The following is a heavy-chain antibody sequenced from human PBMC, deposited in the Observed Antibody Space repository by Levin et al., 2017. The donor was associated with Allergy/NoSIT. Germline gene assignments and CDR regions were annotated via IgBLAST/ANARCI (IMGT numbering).Heavy chain of an antibody. D-gene: IGHD3-3*01. Sequence: GGSLRLSCAASGFTFSSYWMHWVRQAPGKGLVWVSRINSDGSSTSYADSVKGRFTISRDNAKNTLYLQMNSLRAEDTAVYYCARSGYYLHPYYYYYYGMDVWGQGTTVTVSS. CDR1: GFTFSSYW. J-gene: IGHJ6*02. CDR3: ARSGYYLHPYYYYYYGMDV. V-gene: IGHV3-74*01. CDR2: INSDGSST.